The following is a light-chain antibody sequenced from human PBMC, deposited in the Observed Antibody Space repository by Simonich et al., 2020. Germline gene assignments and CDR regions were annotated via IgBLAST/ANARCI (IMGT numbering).Light chain of an antibody. CDR2: DAS. CDR3: QQRSNWIT. V-gene: IGKV3-11*01. J-gene: IGKJ5*01. CDR1: QSVSSY. Sequence: EIVLTQSPATLSLSPGERATLSCRASQSVSSYLDWYQQKPGQAPRLLIYDASNRATGIPARFSGSVSGTDFTLTISSLEPEDFAVYYCQQRSNWITFGQGTRLEIK.